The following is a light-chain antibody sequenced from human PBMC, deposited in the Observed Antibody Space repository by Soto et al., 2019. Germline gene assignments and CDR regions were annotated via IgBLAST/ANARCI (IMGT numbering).Light chain of an antibody. CDR2: GAS. CDR3: QQYGNSPPNT. J-gene: IGKJ2*01. V-gene: IGKV3-20*01. CDR1: QSVSSSY. Sequence: EIVLTQSQRTLYLSPGERANLSCRASQSVSSSYLAWYQQKPGQAPRLLIYGASSRATGIPDRFSGSGSGTDFALTISRLEPEDFAVYFCQQYGNSPPNTFGQGTKVEIK.